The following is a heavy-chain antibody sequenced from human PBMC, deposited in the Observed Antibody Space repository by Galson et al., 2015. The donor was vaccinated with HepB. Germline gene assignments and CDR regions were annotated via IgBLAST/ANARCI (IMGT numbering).Heavy chain of an antibody. Sequence: LSLTCAVYGGSFSGYYWSWIRQPPGKGLEWVGEINHSGSTNYNPSLKSRVTISVDTSKNQFSLKLSSVTAADTAVYYCARAGWSGDYFDYWGQGTLVTVSS. CDR2: INHSGST. D-gene: IGHD3-10*01. CDR1: GGSFSGYY. J-gene: IGHJ4*02. V-gene: IGHV4-34*01. CDR3: ARAGWSGDYFDY.